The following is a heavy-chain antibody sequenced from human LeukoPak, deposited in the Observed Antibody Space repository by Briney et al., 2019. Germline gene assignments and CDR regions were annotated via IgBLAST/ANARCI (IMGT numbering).Heavy chain of an antibody. CDR3: ARGSWFDP. CDR1: GFTLSSNY. V-gene: IGHV3-66*01. CDR2: IYSGGST. J-gene: IGHJ5*02. Sequence: GGALRLSCAASGFTLSSNYMSWVRQAPGNGLEWVSVIYSGGSTYYADSVKGRFTISRDNSKNTLYLQMNSLRAEDTAVYYCARGSWFDPWGQGTLVTVSS.